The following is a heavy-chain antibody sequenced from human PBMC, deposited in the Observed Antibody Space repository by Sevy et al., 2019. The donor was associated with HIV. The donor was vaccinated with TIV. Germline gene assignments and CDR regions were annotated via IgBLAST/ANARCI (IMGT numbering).Heavy chain of an antibody. CDR2: IIPIFDTA. Sequence: ASVKVSCKASGGTFSSYAISWVRQAPGQGLEWMGGIIPIFDTANYAQKFQGRVTITADESTSTAYMELSSLRSEDTAVYYCARVSVGEYCSSTSCSYYYYYGMDVWGQGTTVTVSS. V-gene: IGHV1-69*13. CDR1: GGTFSSYA. J-gene: IGHJ6*02. D-gene: IGHD2-2*01. CDR3: ARVSVGEYCSSTSCSYYYYYGMDV.